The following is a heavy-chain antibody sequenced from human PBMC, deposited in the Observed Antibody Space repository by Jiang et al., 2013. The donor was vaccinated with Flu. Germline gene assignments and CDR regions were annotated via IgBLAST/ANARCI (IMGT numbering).Heavy chain of an antibody. CDR2: INAGNGNT. V-gene: IGHV1-3*01. D-gene: IGHD3-3*01. J-gene: IGHJ6*02. Sequence: CKASGYTFTSYAMHWVRQAPGQRLEWMGWINAGNGNTKYSQKFQGRVTITRDTSASTAYMELSSLRSEDTAVYYCARDTELEYYGMDVWGQGTTVTVSS. CDR1: GYTFTSYA. CDR3: ARDTELEYYGMDV.